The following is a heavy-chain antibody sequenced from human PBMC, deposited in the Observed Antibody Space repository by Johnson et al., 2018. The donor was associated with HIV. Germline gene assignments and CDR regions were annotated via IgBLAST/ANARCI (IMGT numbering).Heavy chain of an antibody. CDR1: GFTFSSYG. CDR2: ISYDGSNK. V-gene: IGHV3-30*18. Sequence: QVQLVESGGGVVQPGRSLRLSCAASGFTFSSYGMHWVRQAPGKGLEWVAVISYDGSNKYYADSVKGRFTISRDNSKNTLYLQMNSLRAEDTAVYYCAKGENDYGDYGLDAFDI. CDR3: AKGENDYGDYGLDAFDI. D-gene: IGHD4-17*01. J-gene: IGHJ3*02.